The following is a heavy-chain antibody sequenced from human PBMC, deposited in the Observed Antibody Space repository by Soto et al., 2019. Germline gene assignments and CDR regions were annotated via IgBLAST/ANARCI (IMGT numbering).Heavy chain of an antibody. CDR2: IYWNDDK. J-gene: IGHJ2*01. D-gene: IGHD2-2*01. Sequence: SGPTLVKPTQTLTLTCTFSGFSLSTSGVGVGWIRQPPGKALEWLALIYWNDDKRYSPSLKSRLTITKDTSKNQVVLTMTNMDPVDTATYYCAHRQARGGCSSTSCPNWYFDLWGRGTLVTVSS. V-gene: IGHV2-5*01. CDR1: GFSLSTSGVG. CDR3: AHRQARGGCSSTSCPNWYFDL.